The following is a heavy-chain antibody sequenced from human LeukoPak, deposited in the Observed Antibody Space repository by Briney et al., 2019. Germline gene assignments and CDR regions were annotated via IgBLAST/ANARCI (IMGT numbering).Heavy chain of an antibody. Sequence: SETLSLTCTVSGGSISSYYWSWIRQPPGKGLEWIGYICYSGSTNYNPSLKSRVTISVDTSKNQFSLKLSSVTAADTAVYYCARAGVYCSSTSCGPDAFDIWGQGTMVTVSS. J-gene: IGHJ3*02. CDR1: GGSISSYY. CDR3: ARAGVYCSSTSCGPDAFDI. CDR2: ICYSGST. D-gene: IGHD2-2*01. V-gene: IGHV4-59*01.